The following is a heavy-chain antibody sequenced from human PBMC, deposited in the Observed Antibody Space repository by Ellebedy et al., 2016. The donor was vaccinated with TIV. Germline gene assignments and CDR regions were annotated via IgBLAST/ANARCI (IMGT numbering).Heavy chain of an antibody. CDR1: GGSISSNNW. J-gene: IGHJ4*02. CDR3: ARDFCSSTSCLNYFDY. V-gene: IGHV4-4*02. D-gene: IGHD2-2*01. Sequence: MPGGSLRLSCAVSGGSISSNNWWNWVRQPPGKGLEWIGEIDHSGTTNYNPSLKSRVTISGDKSKYQFSLMLNSVTAADTAVYYCARDFCSSTSCLNYFDYWGQGALVTVSS. CDR2: IDHSGTT.